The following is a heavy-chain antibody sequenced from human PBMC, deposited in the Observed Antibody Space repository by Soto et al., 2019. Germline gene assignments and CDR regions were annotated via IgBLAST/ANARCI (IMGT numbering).Heavy chain of an antibody. V-gene: IGHV3-23*01. CDR3: AKVRGFNYYMDV. D-gene: IGHD5-12*01. J-gene: IGHJ6*03. CDR1: GFTFSSYA. Sequence: EVQLLESGGGLVQPGGSLRLSCAASGFTFSSYAMSWVRQAPGKGLEWVSAISGSGGSTYYADSVKGRFTISRDNSKNTLDLQMNSLRAEDTAVYYCAKVRGFNYYMDVWGKGTTVTVSS. CDR2: ISGSGGST.